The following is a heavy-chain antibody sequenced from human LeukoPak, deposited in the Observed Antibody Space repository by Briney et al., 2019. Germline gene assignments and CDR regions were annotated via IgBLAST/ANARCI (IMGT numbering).Heavy chain of an antibody. CDR1: GGSISSSSYY. Sequence: PSETLSLTCTVSGGSISSSSYYWGWIRQPPGKGLEWIGSIYYSGGTYYNPSLKSRATISVDPSKNQFSLKLSSVTAADTAVYYCARHYYDSSGYYYFDYWGQGTLVTVSS. D-gene: IGHD3-22*01. CDR2: IYYSGGT. J-gene: IGHJ4*02. V-gene: IGHV4-39*01. CDR3: ARHYYDSSGYYYFDY.